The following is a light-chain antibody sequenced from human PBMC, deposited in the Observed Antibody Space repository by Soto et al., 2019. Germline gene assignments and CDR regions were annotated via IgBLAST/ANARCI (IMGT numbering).Light chain of an antibody. Sequence: QSALTQPPSVSAAPGQKVTISCSGSSSNIGNNYVPWYQQLPGTAPKLLIYDNNKRPSGIPDRFSGSKSGTSATLGITGLQTGDEADYYCGTWDSSLSAVVFGGGTQLTVL. CDR2: DNN. J-gene: IGLJ2*01. CDR1: SSNIGNNY. CDR3: GTWDSSLSAVV. V-gene: IGLV1-51*01.